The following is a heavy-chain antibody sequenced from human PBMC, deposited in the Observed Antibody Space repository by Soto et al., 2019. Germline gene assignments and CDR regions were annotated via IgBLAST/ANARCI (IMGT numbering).Heavy chain of an antibody. J-gene: IGHJ6*02. Sequence: QVQLVESGGGVVQPGRSLRLSCAASGFTFSSYGMHWVRQAPGKGLEWVAVISYDGSNKYYADSVKGRFTISRDNSKNTLYPQMNSLRAEDTAVYYCAKDRLDSGYYYGMDVWGQGTTVTVSS. D-gene: IGHD1-26*01. CDR3: AKDRLDSGYYYGMDV. CDR1: GFTFSSYG. V-gene: IGHV3-30*18. CDR2: ISYDGSNK.